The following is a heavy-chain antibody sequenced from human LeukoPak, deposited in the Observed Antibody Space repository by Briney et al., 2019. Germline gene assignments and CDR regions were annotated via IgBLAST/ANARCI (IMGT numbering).Heavy chain of an antibody. V-gene: IGHV3-7*01. CDR2: VKQDGIEK. CDR1: GFSFDRHW. Sequence: PGGSLRLSCAASGFSFDRHWMGWVRQAPGKGPEWVAQVKQDGIEKYYVDTVKGRFTVSRDNALNSLHLQMNSLRGEDTAVYYCARVSWCSPTSCDRGDWYYDLWGRGTLVTVSS. CDR3: ARVSWCSPTSCDRGDWYYDL. D-gene: IGHD2-2*02. J-gene: IGHJ2*01.